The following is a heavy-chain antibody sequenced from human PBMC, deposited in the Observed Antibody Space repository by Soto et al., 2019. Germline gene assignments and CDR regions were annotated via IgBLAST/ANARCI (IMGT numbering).Heavy chain of an antibody. D-gene: IGHD6-13*01. Sequence: QVQLQQWGAGLLKPSETLSLTCEVYGGSFSAYFWSWIRQSPGKGLEWIGEINQSGSTNYNPSLKGRLTISIDTSKNQFSLKLSSVTAADTALYYCARERRVVGGYSSSWFDYFDFWGQGTRVTVSS. V-gene: IGHV4-34*01. CDR3: ARERRVVGGYSSSWFDYFDF. J-gene: IGHJ4*02. CDR1: GGSFSAYF. CDR2: INQSGST.